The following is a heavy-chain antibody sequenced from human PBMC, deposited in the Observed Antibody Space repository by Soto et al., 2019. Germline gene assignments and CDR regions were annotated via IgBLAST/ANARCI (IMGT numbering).Heavy chain of an antibody. CDR3: ARNLAACDV. J-gene: IGHJ4*02. V-gene: IGHV1-46*01. D-gene: IGHD6-13*01. CDR2: INPSSGST. Sequence: QVQLVQSGAEVKNPGASVKVSCKASGYTFTRYYVHWVRQAPGQGLEWMGIINPSSGSTNYAQKFQVRVTLTRDTSTSTFYMELSSLRSEDTAVYYCARNLAACDVWGQGTLVTVSS. CDR1: GYTFTRYY.